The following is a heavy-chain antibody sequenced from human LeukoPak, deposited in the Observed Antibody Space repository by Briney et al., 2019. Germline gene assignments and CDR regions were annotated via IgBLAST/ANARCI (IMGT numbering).Heavy chain of an antibody. CDR2: IYPGDSDT. CDR3: ARHTTTVTTSAAFDI. J-gene: IGHJ3*02. D-gene: IGHD4-17*01. V-gene: IGHV5-51*01. Sequence: GESLKISCNGSGYSFTSYWIGWVRQMPGKGLEWMGIIYPGDSDTRYSPSFQGQVTISADKSISTAYLQWTSLKASDTAMYYCARHTTTVTTSAAFDIWGQGTMVTVSS. CDR1: GYSFTSYW.